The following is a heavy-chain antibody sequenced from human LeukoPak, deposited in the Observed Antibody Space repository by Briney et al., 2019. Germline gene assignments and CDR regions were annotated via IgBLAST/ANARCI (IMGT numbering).Heavy chain of an antibody. CDR3: ASLYYYDSSGYYGNDAFDI. D-gene: IGHD3-22*01. CDR2: INPNSGGT. CDR1: GYTFTGYY. Sequence: GASVKVSCKASGYTFTGYYMHWVRRAPGQGLEWMGWINPNSGGTNYAQKFQGRVTMTRDTSISTAYMELSRLRSDDTAVYYCASLYYYDSSGYYGNDAFDIWGQGTMVAVSS. V-gene: IGHV1-2*02. J-gene: IGHJ3*02.